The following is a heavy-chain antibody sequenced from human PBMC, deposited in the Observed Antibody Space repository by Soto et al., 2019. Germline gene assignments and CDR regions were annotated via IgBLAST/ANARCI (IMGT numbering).Heavy chain of an antibody. V-gene: IGHV3-23*01. CDR3: EKAGASGSFSTFFDY. D-gene: IGHD3-10*01. CDR1: GFTFSSHT. CDR2: ISGSGGDT. Sequence: EVQLLDSGGHLVQPGVSLRLSCAASGFTFSSHTMSWVRQAPGKGLEWVSSISGSGGDTYYADSVKGRFTISRDNSKSTVYLQMNSLRAEDTAVYYCEKAGASGSFSTFFDYWGQGNLVTVAS. J-gene: IGHJ4*02.